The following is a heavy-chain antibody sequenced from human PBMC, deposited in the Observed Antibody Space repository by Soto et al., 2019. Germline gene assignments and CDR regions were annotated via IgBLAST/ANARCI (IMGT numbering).Heavy chain of an antibody. V-gene: IGHV3-23*01. D-gene: IGHD6-19*01. Sequence: GGSLRLSCAAPGFTFSSYAMSWVRQAPGKGLEWVSAISGSGGSTYYADSVKGRFTISRDNSKNTLYLQMNSLRAEDTAVYYCAKTVSIAVAGRDFDYWGQGTLVTVSS. CDR2: ISGSGGST. CDR3: AKTVSIAVAGRDFDY. CDR1: GFTFSSYA. J-gene: IGHJ4*02.